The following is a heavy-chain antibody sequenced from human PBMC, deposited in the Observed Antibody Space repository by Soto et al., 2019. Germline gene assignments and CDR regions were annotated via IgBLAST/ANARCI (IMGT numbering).Heavy chain of an antibody. V-gene: IGHV3-43*01. CDR3: AKDIGGSGYPSFAY. Sequence: EVQLVESGGVVVQPGGSLRLSCAASGFTFDDYTMHWVRQAPGKGLEWVSLISWDGGSTYYADSVKGRFTISRDNSKNSLYLQMNSLRTEDTALYYCAKDIGGSGYPSFAYWGQGTLVTVSS. J-gene: IGHJ4*02. D-gene: IGHD3-22*01. CDR2: ISWDGGST. CDR1: GFTFDDYT.